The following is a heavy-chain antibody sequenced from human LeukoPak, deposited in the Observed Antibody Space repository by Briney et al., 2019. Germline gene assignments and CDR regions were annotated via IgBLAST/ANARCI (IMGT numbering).Heavy chain of an antibody. Sequence: GGIIPIFGTANYAQKFQGRVTITTDESTSTAYMELSSLRSEDTAVYYCARGPAARPGWFDPWGQGTLVTVSS. CDR2: IIPIFGTA. J-gene: IGHJ5*02. D-gene: IGHD6-6*01. V-gene: IGHV1-69*05. CDR3: ARGPAARPGWFDP.